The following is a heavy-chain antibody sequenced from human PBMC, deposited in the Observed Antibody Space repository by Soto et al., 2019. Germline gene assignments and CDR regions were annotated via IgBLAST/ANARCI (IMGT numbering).Heavy chain of an antibody. J-gene: IGHJ4*02. Sequence: SVKVSCKAFRDTSDSYAMTWVRLAPGQGPEWMGGIIPILGTTKYAQKFQGRVTMTADESTSTVYMELSSLRSEDGAVYYCAAGGKNGYIKWGQGTQVTVSS. D-gene: IGHD1-1*01. CDR3: AAGGKNGYIK. V-gene: IGHV1-69*13. CDR1: RDTSDSYA. CDR2: IIPILGTT.